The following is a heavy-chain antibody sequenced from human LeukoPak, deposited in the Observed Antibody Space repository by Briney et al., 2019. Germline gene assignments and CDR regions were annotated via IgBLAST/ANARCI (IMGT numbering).Heavy chain of an antibody. D-gene: IGHD2-21*01. Sequence: GGSLRLSCAASGFTFSRSWMGWVRQAPGKGLEWVANIKQDGTSKYYVDSVMGRFTISRDNAENSDYLQMNSLSAGDTAVYYCARHGDYCFDLWGPGTRVTVSS. V-gene: IGHV3-7*02. CDR3: ARHGDYCFDL. CDR1: GFTFSRSW. CDR2: IKQDGTSK. J-gene: IGHJ4*02.